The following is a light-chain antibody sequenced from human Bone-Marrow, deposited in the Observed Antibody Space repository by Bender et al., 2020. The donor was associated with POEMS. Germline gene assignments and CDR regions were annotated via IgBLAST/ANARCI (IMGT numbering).Light chain of an antibody. CDR3: CSYATSDTYV. J-gene: IGLJ1*01. CDR2: GDN. V-gene: IGLV2-23*01. Sequence: QSALTQPASVSGSPGQSITISCTGTSSDVGNFDLVSWYQQHPGKAPKLLIYGDNKRPSVITDRFSGSKAGEAAFLTISRLQADDEADYYCCSYATSDTYVFGGGTTVTVL. CDR1: SSDVGNFDL.